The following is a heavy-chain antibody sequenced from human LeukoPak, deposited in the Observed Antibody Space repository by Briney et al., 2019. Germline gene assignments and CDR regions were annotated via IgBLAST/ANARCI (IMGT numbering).Heavy chain of an antibody. CDR1: GYTFTSYD. CDR2: IIPIFGTA. J-gene: IGHJ4*02. D-gene: IGHD1-1*01. V-gene: IGHV1-69*13. Sequence: SVKVSCKASGYTFTSYDINWVRQAPGQGLEWMGGIIPIFGTANYAQKFQGRVTITADESTSTAYMELSSLRSEDTAVYYCARGQGGRGSNRFDYWGQGTLVTVSS. CDR3: ARGQGGRGSNRFDY.